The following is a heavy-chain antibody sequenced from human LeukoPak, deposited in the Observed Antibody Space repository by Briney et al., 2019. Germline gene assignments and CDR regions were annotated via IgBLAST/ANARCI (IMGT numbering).Heavy chain of an antibody. CDR1: GFISSSYA. V-gene: IGHV3-23*01. CDR3: AKGNTQWELYDY. J-gene: IGHJ4*02. Sequence: GGSLRLSCAASGFISSSYAMSWVRQAPGKGLEWVSAIVGDTVTFYTDSVKGRFTIPRDNSKNTLHLQMNSLRVEDTAIYYCAKGNTQWELYDYWGQGTLVTVSS. CDR2: IVGDTVT. D-gene: IGHD4-23*01.